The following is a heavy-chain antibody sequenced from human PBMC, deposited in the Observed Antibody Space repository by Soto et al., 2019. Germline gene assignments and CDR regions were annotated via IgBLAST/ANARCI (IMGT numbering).Heavy chain of an antibody. Sequence: SQTLSLPCAISGDSVSSNSAAWNWIRQSPSRGLEWLGRTYYRSKWYNDYAVSVKSRITINPDTSKNQFSLQLNSVTPEDTAVYYCARSLELHTQYYYYYYGMDVWGQGTTVTVSS. CDR2: TYYRSKWYN. J-gene: IGHJ6*02. D-gene: IGHD1-7*01. V-gene: IGHV6-1*01. CDR1: GDSVSSNSAA. CDR3: ARSLELHTQYYYYYYGMDV.